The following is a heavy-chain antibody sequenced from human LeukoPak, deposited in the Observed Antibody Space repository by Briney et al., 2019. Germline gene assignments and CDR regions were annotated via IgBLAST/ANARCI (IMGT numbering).Heavy chain of an antibody. CDR1: GYSFTSYW. Sequence: GESLKISCKGPGYSFTSYWIGWVRQMPGKGLEWMGIIYPGDSDTRYSPSFQSQVTISADKSISTAYLQWSSLKASDTAMFYCARSDTAAGMEAFDIWGQGTMVTVSS. CDR2: IYPGDSDT. CDR3: ARSDTAAGMEAFDI. V-gene: IGHV5-51*01. D-gene: IGHD6-13*01. J-gene: IGHJ3*02.